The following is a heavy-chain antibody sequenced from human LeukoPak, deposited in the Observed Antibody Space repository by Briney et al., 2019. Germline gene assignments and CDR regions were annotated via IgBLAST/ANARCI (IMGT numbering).Heavy chain of an antibody. D-gene: IGHD3-10*01. CDR1: GGSISSGSYY. Sequence: KASETLSLTCTVSGGSISSGSYYWSWIRQPAGKGLEWIGYINYSGSTKYNPSLKSRVTILVDTSKNQFSLKLSSVTAADTAVYYCARHGSQGEATHFDYWGQGTLVTVAS. J-gene: IGHJ4*02. CDR2: INYSGST. CDR3: ARHGSQGEATHFDY. V-gene: IGHV4-61*10.